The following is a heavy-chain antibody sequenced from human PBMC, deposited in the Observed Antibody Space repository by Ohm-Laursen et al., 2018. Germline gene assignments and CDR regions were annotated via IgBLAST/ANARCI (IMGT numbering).Heavy chain of an antibody. CDR2: ISSSGSTI. CDR3: ARRMYYDSSSAFDI. D-gene: IGHD3-22*01. CDR1: GFTFSDYY. Sequence: SLRPSCAASGFTFSDYYMSWIRQAPGKGLEWVSYISSSGSTIYYADSVKGRFTISRDNAKNSLYLQMNSLRAEDTAVYYCARRMYYDSSSAFDIWGQGTMVTVSS. V-gene: IGHV3-11*04. J-gene: IGHJ3*02.